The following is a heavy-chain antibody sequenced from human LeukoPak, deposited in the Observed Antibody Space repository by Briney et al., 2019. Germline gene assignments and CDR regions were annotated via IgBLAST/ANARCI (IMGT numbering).Heavy chain of an antibody. D-gene: IGHD3-22*01. CDR2: INHSGST. CDR1: GGSINNYY. J-gene: IGHJ4*02. CDR3: ATLGEYYDSSGYYYN. Sequence: PSETLSLTCTVSGGSINNYYWSWIRQPPGKGLEWIGEINHSGSTYYNPSLKSRVTISVDSSKNQFSLKLTSVTAADTAVYYCATLGEYYDSSGYYYNWGQGTLVTVSS. V-gene: IGHV4-34*01.